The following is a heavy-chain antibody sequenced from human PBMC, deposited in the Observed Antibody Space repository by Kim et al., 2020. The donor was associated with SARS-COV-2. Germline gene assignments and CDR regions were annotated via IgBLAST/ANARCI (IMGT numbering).Heavy chain of an antibody. J-gene: IGHJ6*02. CDR2: IWSDGSHE. CDR3: VRDKQWQLRGQLYYALDV. Sequence: GGSLRLSCAASGFNFRSYGMQWVRQAPGRGLEWVAIIWSDGSHENYGDSVKGRFTISRDNSKNVLFLEMNRLRVDDTATYYCVRDKQWQLRGQLYYALDVWGPGTTVTVSS. D-gene: IGHD6-19*01. V-gene: IGHV3-33*01. CDR1: GFNFRSYG.